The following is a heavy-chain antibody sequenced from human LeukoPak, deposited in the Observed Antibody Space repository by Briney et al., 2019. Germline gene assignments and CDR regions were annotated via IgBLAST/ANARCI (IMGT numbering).Heavy chain of an antibody. J-gene: IGHJ4*02. V-gene: IGHV4-34*01. CDR1: GGSFSGYY. Sequence: PSETLSLTCAVYGGSFSGYYWSWIRQPPGKGLEWIGEINHSGSTNYNPSLKSRVTISVDTSKNQFSLKLSSVTAADTAVYYCARQRQRGRITMVRGVIIFDYWGQGTLVTVSS. CDR2: INHSGST. CDR3: ARQRQRGRITMVRGVIIFDY. D-gene: IGHD3-10*01.